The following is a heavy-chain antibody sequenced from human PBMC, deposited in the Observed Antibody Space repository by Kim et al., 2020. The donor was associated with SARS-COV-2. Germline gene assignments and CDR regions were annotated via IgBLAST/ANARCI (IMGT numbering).Heavy chain of an antibody. Sequence: SETLSLTCTVSGGSISSYYWSWIRQPPGKGLEWIGYIYYSGSTNYSPSLKSRVTISVDTSKNQFSLRLSSVIAADTAVYYCARVSYSNNWLEHSWGQGTLVTVSS. CDR2: IYYSGST. CDR1: GGSISSYY. V-gene: IGHV4-59*13. CDR3: ARVSYSNNWLEHS. D-gene: IGHD6-13*01. J-gene: IGHJ4*02.